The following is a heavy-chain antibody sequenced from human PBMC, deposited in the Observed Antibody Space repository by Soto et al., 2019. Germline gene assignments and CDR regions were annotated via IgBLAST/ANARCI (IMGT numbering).Heavy chain of an antibody. Sequence: SETLSLTCTVSGGSISSYYWSWIRQPPGKGLEWIGYIYYSGSTNYNPSLKSRVTISVDTSKNQFSLKLSSVTAADTAVYYCARHDLVTPHYDILTGYPVLNGMDVWGQGTTVTVSS. CDR3: ARHDLVTPHYDILTGYPVLNGMDV. CDR2: IYYSGST. V-gene: IGHV4-59*08. J-gene: IGHJ6*02. D-gene: IGHD3-9*01. CDR1: GGSISSYY.